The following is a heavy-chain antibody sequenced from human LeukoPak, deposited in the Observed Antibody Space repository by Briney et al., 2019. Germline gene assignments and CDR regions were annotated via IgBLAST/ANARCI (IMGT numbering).Heavy chain of an antibody. CDR2: ISSSSSYI. CDR1: GFTFSSNS. Sequence: GGSLGLSCAASGFTFSSNSMNWVRQAPGKGLEWVSSISSSSSYIYYADSVKGRFTISRDNAKNSLYLQMNSLRAEDTAVYYCARDPQYDSTPDYWGQGTLVTVSS. V-gene: IGHV3-21*01. D-gene: IGHD3-22*01. J-gene: IGHJ4*02. CDR3: ARDPQYDSTPDY.